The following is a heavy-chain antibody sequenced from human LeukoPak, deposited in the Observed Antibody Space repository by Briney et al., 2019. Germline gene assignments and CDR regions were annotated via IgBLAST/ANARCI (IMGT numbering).Heavy chain of an antibody. D-gene: IGHD3-10*01. Sequence: ASVTVSFTASGYTFTSYYMHWVRQAPGQGLEWMGWINPNSGGTKYAQNFQGRVTMTRDTSISTAYMELTSLRSDDTAVYYFARDRGGDAFDIWGQGTMVTVSS. CDR1: GYTFTSYY. V-gene: IGHV1-2*02. CDR2: INPNSGGT. CDR3: ARDRGGDAFDI. J-gene: IGHJ3*02.